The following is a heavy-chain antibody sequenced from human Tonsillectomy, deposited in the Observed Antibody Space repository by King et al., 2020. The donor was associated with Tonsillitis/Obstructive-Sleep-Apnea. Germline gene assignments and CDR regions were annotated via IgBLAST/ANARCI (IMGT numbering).Heavy chain of an antibody. CDR2: ISWNSGSI. V-gene: IGHV3-9*01. Sequence: VQLVESGGGLVQPGRSLRLSCAASGFTFDDYAMHWVRQAPGKGLEWVSGISWNSGSIGYADSVKGRFTISRDNAKNSLYLQMNSLRAEDTALYYCAKDWAVGATTAWGQGTLVTVSS. J-gene: IGHJ5*02. CDR3: AKDWAVGATTA. D-gene: IGHD1-26*01. CDR1: GFTFDDYA.